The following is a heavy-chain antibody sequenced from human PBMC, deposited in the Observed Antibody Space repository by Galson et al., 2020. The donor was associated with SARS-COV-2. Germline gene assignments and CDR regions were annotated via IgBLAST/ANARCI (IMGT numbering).Heavy chain of an antibody. J-gene: IGHJ4*02. CDR2: IGHTGRT. D-gene: IGHD3-22*01. Sequence: ETSETLSLTCAVYGGSFSGYYWSWIRQPPGKGLEWIGAIGHTGRTNYNPSLKSRVTMSVDTSKNQFSLRLTSVTAADTAFYYCARGFVSGNMIVGVSTSAEIGLDYWSQGTLVTVSA. CDR1: GGSFSGYY. CDR3: ARGFVSGNMIVGVSTSAEIGLDY. V-gene: IGHV4-34*01.